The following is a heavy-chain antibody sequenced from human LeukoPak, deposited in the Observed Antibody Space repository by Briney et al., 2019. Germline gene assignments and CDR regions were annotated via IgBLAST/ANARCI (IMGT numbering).Heavy chain of an antibody. V-gene: IGHV3-9*01. CDR2: ISWNSGSM. J-gene: IGHJ4*01. CDR1: GFTFDDYA. CDR3: ANQNY. Sequence: GRSLRLSCAASGFTFDDYAMHWVRQAPGKGLEWVSGISWNSGSMGYADSVKGRFTISRDNAKNSLYLQMNSLRAEDTALYYCANQNYWGHGTLVTVSS.